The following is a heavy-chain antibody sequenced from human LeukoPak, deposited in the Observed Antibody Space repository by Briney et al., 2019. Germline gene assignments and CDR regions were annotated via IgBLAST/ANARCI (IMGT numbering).Heavy chain of an antibody. CDR1: GGSISSYY. Sequence: PSETLSLTCTVSGGSISSYYWSWIRQPPGKGLEWIGYIYYSGSTNYNPSLKSRVTISVDTSKNQFSLKLSSVTAADTAVYYCARLYYDFWSGYSSHSKCYFDYWGQGTLVTVSS. CDR2: IYYSGST. CDR3: ARLYYDFWSGYSSHSKCYFDY. V-gene: IGHV4-59*08. D-gene: IGHD3-3*01. J-gene: IGHJ4*02.